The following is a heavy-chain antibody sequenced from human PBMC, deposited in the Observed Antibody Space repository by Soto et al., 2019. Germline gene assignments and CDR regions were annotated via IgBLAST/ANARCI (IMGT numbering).Heavy chain of an antibody. Sequence: GGSLRLSCAASGFTFSSYALSWVRQAPGKGLEWVSAISGSGGSTYYADSVKGRFTISRDNSKNTLYLQMNSLRAEDTAVYYCAKDSSGYPGGYFDYWGQGTLVTVSS. J-gene: IGHJ4*02. V-gene: IGHV3-23*01. D-gene: IGHD3-22*01. CDR2: ISGSGGST. CDR3: AKDSSGYPGGYFDY. CDR1: GFTFSSYA.